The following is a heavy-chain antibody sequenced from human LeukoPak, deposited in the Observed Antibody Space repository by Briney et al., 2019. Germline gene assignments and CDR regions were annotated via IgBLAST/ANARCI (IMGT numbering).Heavy chain of an antibody. CDR3: AKDLAVAGLFDY. Sequence: PGGSLRLSCAASGFTFSSYCMHWVRQAPGKGLEWVAVISYDGSNKYYADSVKGRSTISRDNSKNTLYLQMNSLRAEDTAVYYCAKDLAVAGLFDYWGQGTLVTVSS. J-gene: IGHJ4*02. CDR2: ISYDGSNK. D-gene: IGHD6-19*01. V-gene: IGHV3-30*18. CDR1: GFTFSSYC.